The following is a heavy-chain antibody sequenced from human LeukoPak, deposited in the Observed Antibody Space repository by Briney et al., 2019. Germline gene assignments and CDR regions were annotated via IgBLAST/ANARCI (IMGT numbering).Heavy chain of an antibody. CDR1: GGSISSGSYY. Sequence: SETLSLTCTVSGGSISSGSYYWGWIRQPPGKGLEWIGSIYYSGNTYYNPSLKSRVTISVDTSKNQFSLNLPSVTAADTAVYYCARDQIVVVTTVYYYYGMDVWGQGTTVTVSS. D-gene: IGHD3-22*01. CDR2: IYYSGNT. V-gene: IGHV4-39*02. J-gene: IGHJ6*02. CDR3: ARDQIVVVTTVYYYYGMDV.